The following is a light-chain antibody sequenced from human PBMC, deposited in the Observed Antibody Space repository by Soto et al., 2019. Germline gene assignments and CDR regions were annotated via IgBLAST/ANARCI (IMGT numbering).Light chain of an antibody. CDR2: GVS. V-gene: IGLV2-11*01. J-gene: IGLJ1*01. CDR1: NSDVGGYNY. Sequence: QSVLTQPRSVSGSPGQSVTISCTGTNSDVGGYNYVSWYQQYPGKAPKLMISGVSERPSGVPDRFSGSKSGNTASLTISGLQAEDEADYFCSSYSISTAYLFGTGTKVTVL. CDR3: SSYSISTAYL.